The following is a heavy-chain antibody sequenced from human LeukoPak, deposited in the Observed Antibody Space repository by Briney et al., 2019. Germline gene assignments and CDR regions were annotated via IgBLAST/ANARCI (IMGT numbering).Heavy chain of an antibody. V-gene: IGHV4-30-2*01. Sequence: PSETLSLTCAVSGGSISSGGYSWSWVRRPPGKGLEWIGYIYHSGSTYYNPSLKSRVTISVDRSKNQFSLKLSSVTAADTAVYYCARRPITMVRGVILYGMDVWGKGTTVTVSS. D-gene: IGHD3-10*01. CDR3: ARRPITMVRGVILYGMDV. CDR1: GGSISSGGYS. CDR2: IYHSGST. J-gene: IGHJ6*04.